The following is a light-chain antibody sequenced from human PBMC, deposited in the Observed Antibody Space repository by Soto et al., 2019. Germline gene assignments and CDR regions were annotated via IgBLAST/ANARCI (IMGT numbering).Light chain of an antibody. CDR2: TAS. Sequence: DIQMTQSPSSLSASVGDRVTITCRASQGISNYLAWYQHKPGTVPKLLIYTASTLQSGVPSRFTGSGSATDFTLTISSLQPEDVATYYCQKHNSAPWTIGQGTKVDIK. J-gene: IGKJ1*01. CDR1: QGISNY. V-gene: IGKV1-27*01. CDR3: QKHNSAPWT.